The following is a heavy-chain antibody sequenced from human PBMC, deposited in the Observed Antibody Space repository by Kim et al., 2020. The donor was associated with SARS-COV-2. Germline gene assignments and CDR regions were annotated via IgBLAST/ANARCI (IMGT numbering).Heavy chain of an antibody. D-gene: IGHD2-2*01. J-gene: IGHJ6*02. V-gene: IGHV4-39*01. CDR3: ARLPGERYCSSTSCPGHGMDV. CDR2: IYYSGST. Sequence: SETLSLTCTVSGGSISSSSYYWGWIRQPPGKGLEWIGSIYYSGSTYYNPSLKSRVTISVDTSKNQFSLKLSSVTAADTAVYYCARLPGERYCSSTSCPGHGMDVWGQGTTVTVSS. CDR1: GGSISSSSYY.